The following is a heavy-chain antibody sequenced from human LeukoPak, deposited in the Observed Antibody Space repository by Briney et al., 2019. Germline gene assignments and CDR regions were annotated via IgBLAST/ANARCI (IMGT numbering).Heavy chain of an antibody. D-gene: IGHD1-26*01. CDR1: GFTFSSYA. J-gene: IGHJ6*02. CDR3: AKSASRYTGSPHGMDV. V-gene: IGHV3-23*01. Sequence: GGSLRLSCAASGFTFSSYAMSWVCQAPGKGLEWVSAISGSGGSTYYADSVKGRFTISRDNSKNTLYLQMNSLRAEDTAVYYCAKSASRYTGSPHGMDVWGQGTTVTVSS. CDR2: ISGSGGST.